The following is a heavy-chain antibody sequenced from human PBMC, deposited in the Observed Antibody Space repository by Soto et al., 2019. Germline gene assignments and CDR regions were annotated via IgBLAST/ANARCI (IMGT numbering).Heavy chain of an antibody. CDR2: ISYIFST. D-gene: IGHD3-3*01. CDR3: ARRRTGEWLDY. V-gene: IGHV4-59*08. J-gene: IGHJ4*02. CDR1: GDSISSNY. Sequence: SETLSLTCTVSGDSISSNYWIWIRQPPVNGLEFIGYISYIFSTVYNPSVNSRFTISLDTSKNHFSLKLTSFTAADTAVYYCARRRTGEWLDYWGQGTLVTVSS.